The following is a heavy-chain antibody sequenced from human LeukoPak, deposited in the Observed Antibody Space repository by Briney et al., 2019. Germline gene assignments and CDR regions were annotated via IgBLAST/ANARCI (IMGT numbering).Heavy chain of an antibody. D-gene: IGHD2-21*01. J-gene: IGHJ4*02. Sequence: PSQTLSLTCTVSGGSISSGGYYWSWIRQPPGKGLEWIGYIYHSGSTYYNPSLKSRVTISVDRSKNQFSLKLSSVTAADTAVYYCARGGITFLIYDYWGQGTLVTVSS. CDR1: GGSISSGGYY. V-gene: IGHV4-30-2*01. CDR3: ARGGITFLIYDY. CDR2: IYHSGST.